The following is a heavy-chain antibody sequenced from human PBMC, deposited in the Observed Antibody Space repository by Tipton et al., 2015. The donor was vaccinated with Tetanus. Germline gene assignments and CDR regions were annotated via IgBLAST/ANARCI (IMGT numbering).Heavy chain of an antibody. V-gene: IGHV4-61*08. CDR1: GASLRSGDYN. Sequence: TLSLTCSVSGASLRSGDYNWSWIRQPPGKGLEWLAYISDSGLSNSNYFLKRLIKISRDTSRNLVSLKLTSVTAADTAVYYCTRANHEFPKKGPFDSWAQGTLVIVS. J-gene: IGHJ4*02. CDR3: TRANHEFPKKGPFDS. CDR2: ISDSGLS. D-gene: IGHD3-10*01.